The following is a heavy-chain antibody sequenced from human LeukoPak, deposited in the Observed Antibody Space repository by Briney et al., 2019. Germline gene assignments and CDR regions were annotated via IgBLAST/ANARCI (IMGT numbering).Heavy chain of an antibody. J-gene: IGHJ4*02. V-gene: IGHV3-7*01. D-gene: IGHD1-26*01. CDR3: ARVGTWELQREFDN. CDR2: INRAGIES. Sequence: PGRSLRLSCEASGFTFTDYWMTWVRQVPGKGLEWVANINRAGIESYYVDSVKGRFTISRDNAEKSLYLQMDSLRVDDTAVYYCARVGTWELQREFDNWGQGTLVTVSS. CDR1: GFTFTDYW.